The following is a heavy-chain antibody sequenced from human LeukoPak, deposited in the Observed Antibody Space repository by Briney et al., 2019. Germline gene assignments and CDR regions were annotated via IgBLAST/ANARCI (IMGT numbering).Heavy chain of an antibody. CDR1: GFTFSNHW. V-gene: IGHV3-7*01. D-gene: IGHD3-3*01. J-gene: IGHJ4*02. Sequence: GGSLRLSCAASGFTFSNHWMTWARQAPGKGLEWVANINQDGSEEYYVDSVRGRFTISRDNAKNSLFLQMNSLRAEDTAVYYCARDQGDFWGGFYTDYWGQGTLVIVSS. CDR3: ARDQGDFWGGFYTDY. CDR2: INQDGSEE.